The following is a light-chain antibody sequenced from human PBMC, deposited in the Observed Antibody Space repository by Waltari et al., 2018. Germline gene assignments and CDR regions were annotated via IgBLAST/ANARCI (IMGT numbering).Light chain of an antibody. Sequence: QAVVTQEPSLTVSPGGTVPLPCGSTTGAVTSGHYPYWFQQNPGQAPRTLIHDTNNKHPWTPARFSGSLLGGKAALTLSGAQPEDEAEYYCLLSYSGPWVFGGGTRLTVL. V-gene: IGLV7-46*01. CDR1: TGAVTSGHY. CDR2: DTN. J-gene: IGLJ3*02. CDR3: LLSYSGPWV.